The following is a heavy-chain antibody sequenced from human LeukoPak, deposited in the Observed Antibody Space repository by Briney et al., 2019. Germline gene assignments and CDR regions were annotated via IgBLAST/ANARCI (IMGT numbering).Heavy chain of an antibody. V-gene: IGHV3-48*01. CDR1: GLTFSSYS. CDR2: ITIRGRTI. J-gene: IGHJ5*02. CDR3: ARDKQQFGDSVNWFDP. Sequence: GPCLSPSCSLSGLTFSSYSTNSVRPAPGGGLGWGSYITIRGRTINHADSVKGRFTISRDNAKNSLYLQMNSLTAEDTAVYYCARDKQQFGDSVNWFDPWGQGTLVTVSS. D-gene: IGHD4-17*01.